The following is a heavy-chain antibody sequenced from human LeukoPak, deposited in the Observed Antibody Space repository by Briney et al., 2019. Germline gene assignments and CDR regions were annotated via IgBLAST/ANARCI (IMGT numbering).Heavy chain of an antibody. CDR3: AREHASAFDI. Sequence: GGSLRLSCAASGFTFSSYIMNWVRQAPGKGLEWVSSISSSSNHIYYADSMKGRFTISRDNAKNSLFLQMNTLRAEDTAVYYCAREHASAFDIWGQGTMVTVSS. CDR1: GFTFSSYI. CDR2: ISSSSNHI. J-gene: IGHJ3*02. V-gene: IGHV3-21*01.